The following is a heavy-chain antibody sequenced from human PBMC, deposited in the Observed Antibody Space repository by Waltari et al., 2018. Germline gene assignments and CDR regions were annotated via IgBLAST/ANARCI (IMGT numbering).Heavy chain of an antibody. D-gene: IGHD2-15*01. J-gene: IGHJ4*02. CDR2: IYPGDSET. CDR1: GYSFTSYW. CDR3: ARQFYCSGGSCYRGDY. V-gene: IGHV5-51*01. Sequence: EVQLVQSGAEVKKPGESLKISCKGSGYSFTSYWIGWVRQMPGKGLEWMGIIYPGDSETRYSPSFQGQVTISADKSISTAYLQWSSLKASDTAMYYCARQFYCSGGSCYRGDYWGQGTLVTVSS.